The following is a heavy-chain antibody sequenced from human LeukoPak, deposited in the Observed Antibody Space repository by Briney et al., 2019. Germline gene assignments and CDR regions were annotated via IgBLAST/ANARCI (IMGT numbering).Heavy chain of an antibody. J-gene: IGHJ4*02. CDR1: GFTFSSYA. CDR3: AKTHGSGYCFDY. CDR2: IRYNGDTT. V-gene: IGHV3-23*01. D-gene: IGHD3-22*01. Sequence: GGSLRLPCAASGFTFSSYAMSWVRQAPGKGLEWVSSIRYNGDTTYYTDSVKGRFTISRDNSKNTLYLQMNSLRAEDTAVFYCAKTHGSGYCFDYWGQGTLVTVSS.